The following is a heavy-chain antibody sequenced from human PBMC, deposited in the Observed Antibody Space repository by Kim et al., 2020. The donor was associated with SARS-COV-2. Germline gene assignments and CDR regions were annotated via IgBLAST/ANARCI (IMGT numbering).Heavy chain of an antibody. CDR3: ARRDVGAYFDY. CDR1: GDSVSSNTAA. Sequence: SQTLSLTCVISGDSVSSNTAACNWIRQSPSRGLEWLGRTSYRSKWYNDYAASVKSRININADTTKNQVSLQLNAVTPEDTAVYYCARRDVGAYFDYWGQGTLVTVSS. V-gene: IGHV6-1*01. CDR2: TSYRSKWYN. J-gene: IGHJ4*02. D-gene: IGHD3-10*01.